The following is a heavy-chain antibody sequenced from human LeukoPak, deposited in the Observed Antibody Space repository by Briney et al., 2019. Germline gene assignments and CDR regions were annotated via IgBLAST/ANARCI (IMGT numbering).Heavy chain of an antibody. CDR1: GFTFNNYN. CDR2: ISSSSIYI. V-gene: IGHV3-21*01. Sequence: GGSLRLSCAASGFTFNNYNMNWVRQAPGKGLEWVSSISSSSIYIYYADSVKGRFTISRDNAKNSLYLQMNSLRAEDTAVYYCARDLLGYNYHYMDVWGKGTTVTVSS. J-gene: IGHJ6*03. CDR3: ARDLLGYNYHYMDV. D-gene: IGHD1-20*01.